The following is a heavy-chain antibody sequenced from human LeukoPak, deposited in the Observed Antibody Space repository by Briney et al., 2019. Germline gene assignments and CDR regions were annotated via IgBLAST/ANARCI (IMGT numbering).Heavy chain of an antibody. Sequence: SETLSLTCTVSGGSSSSGGYYWSWIRQHPGKGLEWIGYIYYSGSTYYNPSLKSRVTISVDTSKNQFSLKLSSVTAADTAVYYCASMYQSSRTAWFDPWGQGTPVTVSS. CDR2: IYYSGST. CDR1: GGSSSSGGYY. J-gene: IGHJ5*02. CDR3: ASMYQSSRTAWFDP. V-gene: IGHV4-31*03. D-gene: IGHD2-2*01.